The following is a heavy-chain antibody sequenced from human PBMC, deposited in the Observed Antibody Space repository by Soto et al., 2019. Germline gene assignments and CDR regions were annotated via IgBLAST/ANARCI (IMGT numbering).Heavy chain of an antibody. CDR2: IYFTGGT. CDR3: ERITSSRWFDP. Sequence: SETLSLTCTVSGGSVNTGTSYWTWIRQPPGRGMEWIGYIYFTGGTKYNPSLKSRVTMSLDTSSNQFSLRLSAVTTADTAVYFCERITSSRWFDPWGQGTLVTVSS. J-gene: IGHJ5*02. V-gene: IGHV4-61*01. D-gene: IGHD2-2*01. CDR1: GGSVNTGTSY.